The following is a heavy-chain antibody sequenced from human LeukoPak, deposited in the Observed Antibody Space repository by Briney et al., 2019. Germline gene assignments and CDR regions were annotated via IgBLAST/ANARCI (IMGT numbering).Heavy chain of an antibody. D-gene: IGHD2-2*01. Sequence: GGSLRLSCAASGFTFSSYSMNWVRQAPGKGLEWVSSISSSSSYIYYADSVKGRFTISRDNAKNSLYLQMNSLRAEDTAVYYCAKTSSASRIFDYWGQGTLVTVSS. CDR1: GFTFSSYS. V-gene: IGHV3-21*04. CDR3: AKTSSASRIFDY. J-gene: IGHJ4*02. CDR2: ISSSSSYI.